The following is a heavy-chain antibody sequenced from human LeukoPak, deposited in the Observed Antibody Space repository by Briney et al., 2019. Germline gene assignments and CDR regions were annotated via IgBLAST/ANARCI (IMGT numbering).Heavy chain of an antibody. CDR1: GFTFSAYG. CDR2: IGTTAK. D-gene: IGHD5-12*01. V-gene: IGHV3-23*01. J-gene: IGHJ5*02. Sequence: GGSLRPSCVASGFTFSAYGMSWVRQAPGKGLEWVSGIGTTAKYYADSVKGRFTISRDNSRNTLYLQMNSLRAEDTAIYYCTKAPAGPEYSDNWRFGYNWFDPWGQGTLVTVSS. CDR3: TKAPAGPEYSDNWRFGYNWFDP.